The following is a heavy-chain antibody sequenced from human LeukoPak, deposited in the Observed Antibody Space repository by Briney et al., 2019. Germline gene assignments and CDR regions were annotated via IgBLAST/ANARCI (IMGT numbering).Heavy chain of an antibody. J-gene: IGHJ4*02. CDR1: GYTFTSYG. Sequence: GASVKVSCKASGYTFTSYGISWVRQAPGQGLEWMGWISANNGNTNYAQKLQGRVTMTADTSTSTAYMELRSLRSDDTAVYYCARDRDLRFFFYWGQGTLVTVSS. CDR3: ARDRDLRFFFY. D-gene: IGHD3-3*01. V-gene: IGHV1-18*01. CDR2: ISANNGNT.